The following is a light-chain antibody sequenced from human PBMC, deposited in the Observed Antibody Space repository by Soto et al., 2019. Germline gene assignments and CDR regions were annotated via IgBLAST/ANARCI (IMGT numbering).Light chain of an antibody. J-gene: IGLJ2*01. CDR1: SSNVGSYT. CDR3: AAWDDSLNGVV. CDR2: SGN. V-gene: IGLV1-44*01. Sequence: QAVVTQPPSASGTPGQRVTISCSGSSSNVGSYTVYWYQQLPGTAPKVLIYSGNRRPSGVPARFSSSKSGTSASLAISGLQSEDEADYYCAAWDDSLNGVVFGGGTKLTVL.